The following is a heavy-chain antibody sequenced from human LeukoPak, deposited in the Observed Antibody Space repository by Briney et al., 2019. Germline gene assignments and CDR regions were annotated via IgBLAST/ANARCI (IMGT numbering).Heavy chain of an antibody. Sequence: GASVKVSCKASGYTFTGYYMHWVRQAPGQGLEWMGWINPNSGGTNYAQKFQGRVTMTRDTSISTAYMELSRLRSDDTAVYYCARVRYSGYYGFDYWGQGTLVTVSS. CDR2: INPNSGGT. CDR1: GYTFTGYY. D-gene: IGHD5-12*01. V-gene: IGHV1-2*02. CDR3: ARVRYSGYYGFDY. J-gene: IGHJ4*02.